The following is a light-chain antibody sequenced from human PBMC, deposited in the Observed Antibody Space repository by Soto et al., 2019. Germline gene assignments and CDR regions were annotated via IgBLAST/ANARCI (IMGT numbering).Light chain of an antibody. CDR1: SSNIGSNY. J-gene: IGLJ3*02. CDR3: AAWDDSLSGSWV. CDR2: TNN. V-gene: IGLV1-47*01. Sequence: QLVLTQPPSVSGTPGQRVTISCSGSSSNIGSNYVYWYQQLPGAAPKLLIYTNNKRSSGVPDRFSGSKSGTSASLAISGLRSDDEADYYCAAWDDSLSGSWVFGGGTKVTVL.